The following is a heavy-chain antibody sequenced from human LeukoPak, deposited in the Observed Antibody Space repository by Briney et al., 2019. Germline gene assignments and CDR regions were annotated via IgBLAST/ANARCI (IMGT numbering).Heavy chain of an antibody. Sequence: GGSLRLSCAASGFTFSSYEMNWVRQAPGKGLEWVSYISSTGSTIYYADPVKGRFTISRDNAKNSLYLQMNSLRVEDTAVYYCARELPYYYGSGIGEAWFDPWGQGTLVTVSS. J-gene: IGHJ5*02. CDR2: ISSTGSTI. V-gene: IGHV3-48*03. CDR1: GFTFSSYE. CDR3: ARELPYYYGSGIGEAWFDP. D-gene: IGHD3-10*01.